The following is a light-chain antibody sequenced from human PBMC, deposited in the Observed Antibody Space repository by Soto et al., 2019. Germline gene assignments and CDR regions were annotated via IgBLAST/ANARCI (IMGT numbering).Light chain of an antibody. Sequence: QSALTQPPSASXSPGQSVTISCTGTSSDVGGYNYVSWYQQYPGKAPKVMIYEVSKRPSGVPDRFSGSKSGNTASLTVSGLQAEDEADYYCSSYAGSNNLVFGGGTKLTVL. CDR2: EVS. CDR3: SSYAGSNNLV. V-gene: IGLV2-8*01. J-gene: IGLJ2*01. CDR1: SSDVGGYNY.